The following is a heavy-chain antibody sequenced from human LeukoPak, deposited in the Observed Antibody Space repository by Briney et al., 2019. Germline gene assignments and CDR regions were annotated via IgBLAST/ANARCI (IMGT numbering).Heavy chain of an antibody. V-gene: IGHV3-74*01. CDR2: IISDRSST. CDR1: GFTFSSYW. Sequence: GGSLRLSCAASGFTFSSYWMHWVRQAPGKGLVWVSRIISDRSSTNYTDSVKGRFTISRDNAKNTLHLQMHSLRAEDTALYYCPRGARGSGTASDYWGQRNLVTVSS. CDR3: PRGARGSGTASDY. D-gene: IGHD3-10*01. J-gene: IGHJ4*02.